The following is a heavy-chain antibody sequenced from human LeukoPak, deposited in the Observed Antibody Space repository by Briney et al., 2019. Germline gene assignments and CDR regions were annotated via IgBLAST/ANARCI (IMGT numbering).Heavy chain of an antibody. CDR3: ARGVVVTATSGNDY. CDR1: GFTFSDYW. J-gene: IGHJ4*02. CDR2: ITPDGSST. Sequence: GGSLRLSCVASGFTFSDYWMHWVRQAPGKGLVWVSSITPDGSSTRDVDPVKGRFTISRDNAKNTLYLQMNSLRTEDTAVYYCARGVVVTATSGNDYWGQGTLVTGSS. V-gene: IGHV3-74*01. D-gene: IGHD3-16*02.